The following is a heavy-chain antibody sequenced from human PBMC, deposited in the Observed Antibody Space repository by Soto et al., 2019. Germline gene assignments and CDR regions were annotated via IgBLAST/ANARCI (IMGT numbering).Heavy chain of an antibody. CDR1: GYTFTSYY. J-gene: IGHJ4*02. CDR3: ARGGSSWGPKDY. D-gene: IGHD6-13*01. CDR2: INPSGGST. Sequence: ASVKVSWKASGYTFTSYYMHWVRQAPGQGLEWMGIINPSGGSTSYAQKFQGRVTMTRDTSTSTVYMELSSLRSDDTAVYYCARGGSSWGPKDYWGQGTLVTVSS. V-gene: IGHV1-46*01.